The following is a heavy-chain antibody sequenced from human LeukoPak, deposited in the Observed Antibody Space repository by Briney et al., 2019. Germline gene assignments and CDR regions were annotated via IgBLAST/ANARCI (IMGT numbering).Heavy chain of an antibody. D-gene: IGHD2-2*01. Sequence: ASVKVSCKASGGTFSSYAISWVRQAPGQGLEWMGGIIPIFGTANYAQKFQGRVTITADESTSTAYMELSSLRSEDTAVYYCARVPAAIGRTRNNWLDPWGQGTLVTVSS. V-gene: IGHV1-69*13. CDR3: ARVPAAIGRTRNNWLDP. CDR2: IIPIFGTA. J-gene: IGHJ5*02. CDR1: GGTFSSYA.